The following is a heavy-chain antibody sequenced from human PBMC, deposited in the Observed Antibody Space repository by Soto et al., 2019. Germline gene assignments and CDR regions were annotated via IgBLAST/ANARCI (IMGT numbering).Heavy chain of an antibody. CDR3: ARALPFGDIWDDYYTPYAMDV. D-gene: IGHD3-3*01. Sequence: PSETLSLTCTVPGYSISSYYWNWIRQPAGKALEWIGRISTSGSTIFNPSLKSRVTMSVDTSQNQFSPKLSSVTAADTAVYYCARALPFGDIWDDYYTPYAMDVWGQGTTVTVSS. CDR1: GYSISSYY. CDR2: ISTSGST. J-gene: IGHJ6*02. V-gene: IGHV4-4*07.